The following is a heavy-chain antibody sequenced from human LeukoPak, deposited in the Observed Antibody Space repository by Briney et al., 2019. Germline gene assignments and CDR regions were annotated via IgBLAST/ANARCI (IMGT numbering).Heavy chain of an antibody. CDR1: GFTFGDYA. V-gene: IGHV3-49*04. CDR3: TTDPLQYYYDSSGYGQGY. J-gene: IGHJ4*02. Sequence: PGGSLRLSCTASGFTFGDYAMSWVRQAPGKGLEWVGFIRSEAYGGTTEYAASVKGRFTISRDDSKSIAYLQMNSLKNKNTAVYYCTTDPLQYYYDSSGYGQGYWGQGTLVTVSS. D-gene: IGHD3-22*01. CDR2: IRSEAYGGTT.